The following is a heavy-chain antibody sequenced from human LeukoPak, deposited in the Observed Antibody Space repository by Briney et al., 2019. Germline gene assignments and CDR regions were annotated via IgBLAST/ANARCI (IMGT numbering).Heavy chain of an antibody. Sequence: HPGGSLRLSCAASGFIFTSYAMTWVRQAPGKGLEWVSGISGSGDSTYYADSVKGRFTISRDNSKNTLSLQMNSLRDEDTAEYYCATLYSRSSYYFDYWGQGALVTVSS. CDR3: ATLYSRSSYYFDY. D-gene: IGHD6-6*01. CDR2: ISGSGDST. J-gene: IGHJ4*02. CDR1: GFIFTSYA. V-gene: IGHV3-23*01.